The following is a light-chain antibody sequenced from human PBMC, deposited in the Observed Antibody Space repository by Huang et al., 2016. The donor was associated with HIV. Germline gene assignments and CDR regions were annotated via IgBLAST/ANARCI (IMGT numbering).Light chain of an antibody. CDR1: QPISNW. J-gene: IGKJ1*01. CDR3: HRNNSYSGA. CDR2: KAS. V-gene: IGKV1-5*03. Sequence: DIQMTQSASTLSASVGDRVTITCRASQPISNWLAWYQQKPGKAPNLLIYKASTLESGVPSRCSGSGSETEFTLTISSLQPDDFATYYSHRNNSYSGAFGQGTKVEIK.